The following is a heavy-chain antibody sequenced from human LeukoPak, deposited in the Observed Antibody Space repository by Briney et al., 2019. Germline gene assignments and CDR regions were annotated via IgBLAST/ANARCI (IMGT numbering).Heavy chain of an antibody. CDR3: ARRAYYYDSSGEKVDAFDI. J-gene: IGHJ3*02. CDR2: ISYSGST. CDR1: GGSISSYY. V-gene: IGHV4-59*01. D-gene: IGHD3-22*01. Sequence: SETLSLTCTVSGGSISSYYWSWIRQPPGKGLEWIGYISYSGSTNYNPSLKSRVTISVDTSKNQFSLKLSSVTAADTAVYYCARRAYYYDSSGEKVDAFDIWGQGTMVTVSS.